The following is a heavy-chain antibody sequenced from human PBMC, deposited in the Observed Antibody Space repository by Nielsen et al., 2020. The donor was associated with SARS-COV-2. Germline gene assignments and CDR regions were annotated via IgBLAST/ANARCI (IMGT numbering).Heavy chain of an antibody. CDR2: MYYTGNT. CDR3: ARTYSGSYYFDY. J-gene: IGHJ4*02. CDR1: GDSISGFY. V-gene: IGHV4-59*01. Sequence: GSLRLSCTVSGDSISGFYWGWIRQPPGKGLEWIGYMYYTGNTKYNYQPSLKSRVTISVDTSKNQFSLRLNSLTAADTAVYYCARTYSGSYYFDYWGQGTLVTVSS. D-gene: IGHD1-26*01.